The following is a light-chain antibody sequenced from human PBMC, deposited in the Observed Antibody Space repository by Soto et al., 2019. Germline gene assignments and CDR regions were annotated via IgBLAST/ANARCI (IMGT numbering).Light chain of an antibody. CDR2: AAS. J-gene: IGKJ1*01. V-gene: IGKV3-15*01. Sequence: EIVMTQSPDTLSVSPGERVTLSCGASNSISDRLAWYQHKPGQAPRLLIYAASTRATGIPAKFSGSGSGTEFTLSISSLQSEDFAVYYCQQHSKWPWTFGLGTKVDIK. CDR3: QQHSKWPWT. CDR1: NSISDR.